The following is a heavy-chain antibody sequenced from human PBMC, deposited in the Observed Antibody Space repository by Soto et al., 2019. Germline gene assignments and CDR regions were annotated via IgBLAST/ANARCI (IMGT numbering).Heavy chain of an antibody. CDR3: AREGVVATSINFDY. CDR2: ISYDGSNK. D-gene: IGHD1-26*01. J-gene: IGHJ4*02. CDR1: GFTFSSYA. Sequence: QVQLVESGGGVVQPGRSLRLSCAASGFTFSSYAMHWVRQAPGKGLEWVAVISYDGSNKYYADSVKGRFTISRDNSKNTLYLQMNSLRAEDTAVYYCAREGVVATSINFDYGGQGTLVTVSS. V-gene: IGHV3-30-3*01.